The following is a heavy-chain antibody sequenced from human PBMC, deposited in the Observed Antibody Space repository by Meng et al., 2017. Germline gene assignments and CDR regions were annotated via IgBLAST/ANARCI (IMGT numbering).Heavy chain of an antibody. CDR3: ARGSYSFDS. V-gene: IGHV6-1*01. CDR1: GDSVSSNSAA. J-gene: IGHJ4*02. CDR2: AYYRSKWYH. Sequence: KLQPSGPGLGKPSQTLSLICAISGDSVSSNSAAWNWIRQSPSRGLEWLGRAYYRSKWYHDYAESVKSRISIDPDTSKNQFSLQLRSVTPEDSAVYYCARGSYSFDSWGQRTLVTVSS. D-gene: IGHD1-26*01.